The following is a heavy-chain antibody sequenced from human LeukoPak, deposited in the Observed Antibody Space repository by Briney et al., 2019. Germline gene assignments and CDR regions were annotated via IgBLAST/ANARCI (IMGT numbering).Heavy chain of an antibody. D-gene: IGHD3-3*01. Sequence: SETLSLTCTVSGVSITNYYWNWIRQPPGKGLEWIGYIYYSGSTNYNPSLKSRVTISLDTSKNQFSLKLSSVTAADTAVYYCARDGSVRCWSGYCPYYYYYYMDVWGKGTTVTVSS. J-gene: IGHJ6*03. CDR2: IYYSGST. CDR3: ARDGSVRCWSGYCPYYYYYYMDV. CDR1: GVSITNYY. V-gene: IGHV4-59*12.